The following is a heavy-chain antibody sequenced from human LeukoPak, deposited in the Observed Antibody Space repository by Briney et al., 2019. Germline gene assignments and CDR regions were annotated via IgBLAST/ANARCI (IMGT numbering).Heavy chain of an antibody. CDR1: GGSISSYY. CDR2: IHYSGST. V-gene: IGHV4-39*07. Sequence: SETLSLTCTVSGGSISSYYWGWIRQPPGKGLEWIGSIHYSGSTFYNPSLKSRVTISVDTSKNQFSLKLSSVTAADTAVYYCARVEYRGSRGYSVYCFDYWGQGSLVTVSS. J-gene: IGHJ4*02. D-gene: IGHD3-22*01. CDR3: ARVEYRGSRGYSVYCFDY.